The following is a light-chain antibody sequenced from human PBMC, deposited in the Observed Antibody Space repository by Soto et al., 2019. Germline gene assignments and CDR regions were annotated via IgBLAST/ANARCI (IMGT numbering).Light chain of an antibody. CDR2: EVS. CDR1: SSDVGIYNL. CDR3: CSYAGSSTFGPYV. J-gene: IGLJ1*01. Sequence: QSALTQPASVSGSPGQSITISCPGTSSDVGIYNLVSWYQQHLGKAPKLMIYEVSKRPSGVSNRFSGSKSGNTASLTISGLQAEDEADYYCCSYAGSSTFGPYVFGTGTKSPS. V-gene: IGLV2-23*02.